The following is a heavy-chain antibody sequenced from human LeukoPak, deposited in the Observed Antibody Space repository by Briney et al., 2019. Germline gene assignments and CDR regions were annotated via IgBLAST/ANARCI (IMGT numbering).Heavy chain of an antibody. J-gene: IGHJ4*02. V-gene: IGHV3-23*01. CDR3: AKVTAFSPLRGAFDY. CDR2: ISGSGAST. D-gene: IGHD3-10*01. Sequence: PGGSLRLSCAASGFTFSSYAMSWVRQAPGKGLEWVSGISGSGASTYYAGSVKGRFTISRDNSKNTLYLQMNSLRAEDTAVYYCAKVTAFSPLRGAFDYWGQGTLVTVSS. CDR1: GFTFSSYA.